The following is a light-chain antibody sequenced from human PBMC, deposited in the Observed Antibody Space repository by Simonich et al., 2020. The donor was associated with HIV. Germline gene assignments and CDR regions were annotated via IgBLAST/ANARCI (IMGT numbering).Light chain of an antibody. Sequence: EIVLTQSPATLSLSPGERATLSCRASQSVISYLAWYQQKPDQAPRLLIYDASNRATVIPARFSGSGSGTDFTLTISSLEPEDFAVYYCQQRSNWPPWTFGQGTKVEIK. CDR1: QSVISY. J-gene: IGKJ1*01. V-gene: IGKV3-11*01. CDR2: DAS. CDR3: QQRSNWPPWT.